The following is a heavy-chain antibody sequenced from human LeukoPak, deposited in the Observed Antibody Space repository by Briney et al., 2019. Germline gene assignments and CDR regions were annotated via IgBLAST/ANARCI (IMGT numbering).Heavy chain of an antibody. CDR1: GFTFSDYA. Sequence: GGSLRLSCTASGFTFSDYAMSWVRQAPGKGLQWVALISSNGNSERYADSVKGRFSISRDNSKNTMYLRMNSLRAEDTAIYYCTRIKYSTSWSGDYWGQGALVTVSS. CDR2: ISSNGNSE. D-gene: IGHD6-13*01. V-gene: IGHV3-30-3*01. CDR3: TRIKYSTSWSGDY. J-gene: IGHJ4*02.